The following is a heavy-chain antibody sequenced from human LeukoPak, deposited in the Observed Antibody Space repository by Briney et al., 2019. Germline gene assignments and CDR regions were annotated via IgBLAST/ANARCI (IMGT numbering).Heavy chain of an antibody. CDR3: ARRLSLRFDAFAV. D-gene: IGHD3-3*01. V-gene: IGHV3-23*01. Sequence: GGSLRLSCAASGFSVTDYAMTWIRQSPGKGLEWVSSMSDIGPNTYYADSVKGRFTISRDTSENTLFLQMNSLRAGGTALYYCARRLSLRFDAFAVWGPGTVVTVSS. CDR1: GFSVTDYA. CDR2: MSDIGPNT. J-gene: IGHJ3*01.